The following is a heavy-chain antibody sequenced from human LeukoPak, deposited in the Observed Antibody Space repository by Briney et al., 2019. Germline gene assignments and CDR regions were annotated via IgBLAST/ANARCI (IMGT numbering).Heavy chain of an antibody. CDR3: AKATGPIAARPFDY. CDR2: ISGSGGNT. Sequence: GGSLRLSCAASGFTFSSYAMSWVRQAPGKGLEWVSSISGSGGNTYYADSVKGRFTISRDNSKNTPYLQMNSLRAEDTAVYYCAKATGPIAARPFDYWGQGTLVTVSS. V-gene: IGHV3-23*01. J-gene: IGHJ4*02. CDR1: GFTFSSYA. D-gene: IGHD6-6*01.